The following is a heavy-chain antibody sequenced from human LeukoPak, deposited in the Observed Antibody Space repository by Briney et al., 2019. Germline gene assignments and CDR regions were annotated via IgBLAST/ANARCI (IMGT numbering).Heavy chain of an antibody. CDR1: GGSISSYY. Sequence: PSETLSLTCTVSGGSISSYYWSWIRQPPGKGLEWIGYIYYSGSTYYNPSLKSRVTISVDTSKKQFSLKLSSVTAADTAVYYCARHSGGRDSSGEYWYFDLWGRGTLVTVSS. J-gene: IGHJ2*01. D-gene: IGHD3-22*01. CDR2: IYYSGST. V-gene: IGHV4-59*08. CDR3: ARHSGGRDSSGEYWYFDL.